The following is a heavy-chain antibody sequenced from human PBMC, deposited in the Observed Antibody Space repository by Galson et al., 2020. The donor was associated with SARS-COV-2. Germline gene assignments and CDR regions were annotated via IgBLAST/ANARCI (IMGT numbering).Heavy chain of an antibody. CDR3: ARGSYYYDSSGYVDY. V-gene: IGHV3-21*01. Sequence: ASVKVSCAASGFTFSSYSMNWVRQAPGKGLEWVLSISSSSSYIYYADSVKGRFTISRDNAKNSLYLQMNSLRAEDTAVYYCARGSYYYDSSGYVDYWGQGTLVTVSS. D-gene: IGHD3-22*01. CDR1: GFTFSSYS. CDR2: ISSSSSYI. J-gene: IGHJ4*02.